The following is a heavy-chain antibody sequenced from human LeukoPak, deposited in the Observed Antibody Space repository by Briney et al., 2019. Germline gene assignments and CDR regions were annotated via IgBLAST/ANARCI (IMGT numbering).Heavy chain of an antibody. CDR2: ISVYNGNT. Sequence: AAVKVSLKSSGYTFTSYGISGVRQPPGRGLEWMGLISVYNGNTNYSQKLQGRVTMTTDTFKGTAYMELENLRTDDNAAYYLERDSGIQLWSYLGQGTLVTVSS. CDR3: ERDSGIQLWSY. CDR1: GYTFTSYG. J-gene: IGHJ4*02. D-gene: IGHD5-18*01. V-gene: IGHV1-18*01.